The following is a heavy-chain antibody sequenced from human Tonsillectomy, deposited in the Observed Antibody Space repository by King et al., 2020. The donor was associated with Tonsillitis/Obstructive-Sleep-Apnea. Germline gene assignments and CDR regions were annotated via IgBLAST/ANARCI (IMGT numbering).Heavy chain of an antibody. D-gene: IGHD4-11*01. Sequence: LVESGGGLVQPGGSLRLSCAASGFTFISYEMNWVRQAPGKGLEWVSYISSSGTTKDYADSVKGRFTISRDNAKNSLYLQMNSRRAEATAVYYGARPTRTTAKWFDPWGQGPLVTVSS. CDR1: GFTFISYE. CDR2: ISSSGTTK. CDR3: ARPTRTTAKWFDP. V-gene: IGHV3-48*03. J-gene: IGHJ5*02.